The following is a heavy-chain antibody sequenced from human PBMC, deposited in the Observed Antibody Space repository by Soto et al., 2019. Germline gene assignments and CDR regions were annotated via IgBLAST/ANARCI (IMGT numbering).Heavy chain of an antibody. Sequence: SVKVSCKASGGTFSSYAISWVRQAPGQGLEWMGGIIPIFGTANYAQKFQGRVTITADESTSTAYMELSSLRSEDTAVYYCATEGYGSGSYGFAFDIWGQGTMVTVSS. CDR2: IIPIFGTA. V-gene: IGHV1-69*13. CDR3: ATEGYGSGSYGFAFDI. CDR1: GGTFSSYA. J-gene: IGHJ3*02. D-gene: IGHD3-10*01.